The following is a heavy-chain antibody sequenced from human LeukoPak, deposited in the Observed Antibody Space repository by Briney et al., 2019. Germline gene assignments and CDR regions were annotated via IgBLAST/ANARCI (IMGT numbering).Heavy chain of an antibody. D-gene: IGHD3-10*01. Sequence: PETLSLTCTVSGASISSYYWSWIRQPAGKGLEWIGRGSTSGSTNYNPPLKSRVTMSVETSKNQFSLRLCSVTAADTAVYYCARDSDFGSGNYYIDYWGQGTLVTVSS. CDR1: GASISSYY. J-gene: IGHJ4*02. CDR2: GSTSGST. V-gene: IGHV4-4*07. CDR3: ARDSDFGSGNYYIDY.